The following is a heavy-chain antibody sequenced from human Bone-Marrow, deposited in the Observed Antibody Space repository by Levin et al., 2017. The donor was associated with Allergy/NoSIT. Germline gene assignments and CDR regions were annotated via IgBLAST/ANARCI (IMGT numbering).Heavy chain of an antibody. J-gene: IGHJ4*02. V-gene: IGHV5-51*01. Sequence: GASVKVSCQVSGYQFTDRWIGWVRQLPGKGLEWMGNIYPGDSETRSSPSFQGQVTMSVDKSINTAFLHWDSLSASDTAMYYGARQSDELPPYDGEWVEEHYFDNWGQGTLVSVSS. CDR3: ARQSDELPPYDGEWVEEHYFDN. CDR2: IYPGDSET. D-gene: IGHD3-10*01. CDR1: GYQFTDRW.